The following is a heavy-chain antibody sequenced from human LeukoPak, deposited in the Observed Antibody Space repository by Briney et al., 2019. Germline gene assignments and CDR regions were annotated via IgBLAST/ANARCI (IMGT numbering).Heavy chain of an antibody. CDR2: ISGSGGST. CDR3: AKDPERFLEWLTSGYYYYYMDV. Sequence: GGSLRLSCAASGFTFSSYAMSWVRQAPGKGLEWVSAISGSGGSTYYADSVKGRFTISRDNSKNTLYLQMNSLRAEDTAVYYCAKDPERFLEWLTSGYYYYYMDVWGKGTTVTVSS. CDR1: GFTFSSYA. V-gene: IGHV3-23*01. D-gene: IGHD3-3*01. J-gene: IGHJ6*03.